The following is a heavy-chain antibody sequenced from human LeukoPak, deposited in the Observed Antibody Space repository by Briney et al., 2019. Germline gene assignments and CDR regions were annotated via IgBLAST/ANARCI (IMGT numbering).Heavy chain of an antibody. Sequence: GGSLRRSCAASGFTFSSYSMNWVRQAPGKGLEWVSYISSSSSTIYYADSVKGRFTISRDNAKNSLYLQMNSLRAEDTAVYYCARDYSSGYYYFDYWGQGTLVTASS. V-gene: IGHV3-48*04. CDR3: ARDYSSGYYYFDY. CDR1: GFTFSSYS. CDR2: ISSSSSTI. J-gene: IGHJ4*02. D-gene: IGHD3-22*01.